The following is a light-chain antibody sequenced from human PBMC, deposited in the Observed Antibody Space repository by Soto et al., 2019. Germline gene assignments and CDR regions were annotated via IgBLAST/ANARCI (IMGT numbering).Light chain of an antibody. Sequence: QAVVTQPPSVSGAPGQRVTISCTGSSSNIGAGYDVHWYQQLPGTAPKLLISGNSNRPSGVPDRFSGSKSGTSASLAITGLQAEDEADYYCQSYDSSLSGSGVVFGGGTKVTVL. J-gene: IGLJ2*01. CDR3: QSYDSSLSGSGVV. CDR1: SSNIGAGYD. V-gene: IGLV1-40*01. CDR2: GNS.